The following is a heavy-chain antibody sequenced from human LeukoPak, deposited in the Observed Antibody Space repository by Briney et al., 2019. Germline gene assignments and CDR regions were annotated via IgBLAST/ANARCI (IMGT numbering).Heavy chain of an antibody. CDR3: AKGGGAYYYYYMDV. Sequence: PGGSLRLSCAASGFTFSSHAMSWVRQAPGKGLEWVSAISGSGGSTYYADSVKGRFTISRNNSKNTLYLQMNSLRAEDTAVYYCAKGGGAYYYYYMDVWGKGTTVTVSS. D-gene: IGHD1-26*01. CDR2: ISGSGGST. V-gene: IGHV3-23*01. CDR1: GFTFSSHA. J-gene: IGHJ6*03.